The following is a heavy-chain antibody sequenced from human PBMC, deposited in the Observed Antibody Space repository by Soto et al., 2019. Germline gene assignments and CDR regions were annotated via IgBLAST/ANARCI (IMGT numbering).Heavy chain of an antibody. V-gene: IGHV1-69*13. Sequence: SVKVSCKASGYTFTSYYMHWVRQAPRQGLEWMGGIIPIFGTANYAQKFQGRVTITADESTSTAYMELSSLRSEDTAVYYCAREPFGEFQFYYFDYWGQRTLVTVSS. CDR2: IIPIFGTA. J-gene: IGHJ4*02. D-gene: IGHD3-10*01. CDR1: GYTFTSYY. CDR3: AREPFGEFQFYYFDY.